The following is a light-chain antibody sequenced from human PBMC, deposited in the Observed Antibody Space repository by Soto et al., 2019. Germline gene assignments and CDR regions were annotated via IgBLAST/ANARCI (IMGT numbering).Light chain of an antibody. V-gene: IGKV1-39*01. Sequence: DIQMTQSPSSLSASVGDRVTITCRASQNINTYLNWYQQKPGEAPRLLIYAASNLQGGVPSRFSGSHSGTDFTLTISSLQVEDYGIFYCQQTFPILRAFTFRAGTKFDIK. J-gene: IGKJ4*01. CDR3: QQTFPILRAFT. CDR1: QNINTY. CDR2: AAS.